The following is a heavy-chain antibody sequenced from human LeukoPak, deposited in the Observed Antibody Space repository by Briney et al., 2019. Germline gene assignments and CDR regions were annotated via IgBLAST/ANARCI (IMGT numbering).Heavy chain of an antibody. CDR2: INPNSGGT. J-gene: IGHJ4*02. V-gene: IGHV1-2*06. CDR3: ARVGYYESSGYYEY. CDR1: GYTLTVYY. D-gene: IGHD3-22*01. Sequence: ASVKVSCKASGYTLTVYYMHWVRQAPGQGLEWMGRINPNSGGTNYAQKFQGRVTMTRDTSISTVYMELSRLRSDDTAVYYCARVGYYESSGYYEYWGQGTLVTVSS.